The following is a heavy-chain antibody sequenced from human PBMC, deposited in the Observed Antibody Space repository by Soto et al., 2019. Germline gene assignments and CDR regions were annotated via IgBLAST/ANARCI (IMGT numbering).Heavy chain of an antibody. Sequence: EVQLVESGGGLVKPGGSLRLSCAASGFMFSSYTMNWVRQAPGKGLEWVSSITSSGRYIYYADSLKGRFTISRDNAKNSLYLQMNSLKAEDTAVYYCARDVDASGSYYNPFDYWGQGTLVTVSS. CDR2: ITSSGRYI. CDR3: ARDVDASGSYYNPFDY. V-gene: IGHV3-21*01. D-gene: IGHD3-10*01. CDR1: GFMFSSYT. J-gene: IGHJ4*02.